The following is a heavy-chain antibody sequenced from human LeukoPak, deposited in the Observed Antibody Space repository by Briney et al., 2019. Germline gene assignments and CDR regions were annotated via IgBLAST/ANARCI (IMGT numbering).Heavy chain of an antibody. Sequence: GASVKVSCKASGYTFTSYGIRWVRQAPGQGLEWMGWISAYNGNTNYAQKLQGRVTMTTDTSTSTAYMELRSLRSDDTDVYYCARVDSQLYSSGWYGFDYWGQGTLVTVSS. V-gene: IGHV1-18*01. CDR2: ISAYNGNT. CDR3: ARVDSQLYSSGWYGFDY. CDR1: GYTFTSYG. D-gene: IGHD6-19*01. J-gene: IGHJ4*02.